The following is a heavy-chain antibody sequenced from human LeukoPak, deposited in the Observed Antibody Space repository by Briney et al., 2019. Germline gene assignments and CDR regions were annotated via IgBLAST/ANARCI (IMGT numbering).Heavy chain of an antibody. Sequence: ASVKVSCKASGGTFSSYAISWVRQAPGQGLEWMGRIIPILGIANYAQKFQGRVTITADKSTSTAYMELSSLRSEDTAVYYCARYNWGFYYFDYWGQGTLVTVSS. D-gene: IGHD3-16*01. CDR2: IIPILGIA. J-gene: IGHJ4*02. CDR3: ARYNWGFYYFDY. V-gene: IGHV1-69*04. CDR1: GGTFSSYA.